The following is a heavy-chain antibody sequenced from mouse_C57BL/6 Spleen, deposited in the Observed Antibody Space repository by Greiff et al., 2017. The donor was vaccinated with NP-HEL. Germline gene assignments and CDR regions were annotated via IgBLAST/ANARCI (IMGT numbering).Heavy chain of an antibody. D-gene: IGHD1-1*01. CDR1: GYTFTSYW. Sequence: QVQLQQSGAELVMPGASVKLSCKASGYTFTSYWMHWVKQRPGQGLEWIGEIDPSDSYTNYNQKFQGKSTLTVDKSSSTAYMQLSSLTSEDSAVYYCARSTTVVATDAMDYWGQGTSVTVSS. J-gene: IGHJ4*01. CDR2: IDPSDSYT. CDR3: ARSTTVVATDAMDY. V-gene: IGHV1-69*01.